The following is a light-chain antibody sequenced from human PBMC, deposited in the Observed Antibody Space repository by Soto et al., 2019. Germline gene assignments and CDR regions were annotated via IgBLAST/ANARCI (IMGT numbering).Light chain of an antibody. V-gene: IGKV1-5*01. CDR3: QQYNSYWT. J-gene: IGKJ1*01. CDR2: DAS. CDR1: QSISSW. Sequence: DIQMTQSPSTLSASVGDRVTITCRASQSISSWLDWYQQKPGQAPKLLIYDASSLESGVPSWFSGSGSGTEFTLTISSLQPDDFATYCRQQYNSYWTFGQGTKVEIK.